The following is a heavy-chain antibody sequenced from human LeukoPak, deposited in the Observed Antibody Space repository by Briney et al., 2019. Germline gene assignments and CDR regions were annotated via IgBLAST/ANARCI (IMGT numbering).Heavy chain of an antibody. Sequence: PSETLSLTCTVSGGSISSSSYYWGWIRQPPGKGLEWIGEINHSGSTNYNPSLKSRVTISVDTSKNQFSLKLSSVTAADTAVYYCARYYYGSGSYYRLGFYDYWGQGTLVTVSS. CDR1: GGSISSSSYY. CDR2: INHSGST. V-gene: IGHV4-39*07. D-gene: IGHD3-10*01. J-gene: IGHJ4*02. CDR3: ARYYYGSGSYYRLGFYDY.